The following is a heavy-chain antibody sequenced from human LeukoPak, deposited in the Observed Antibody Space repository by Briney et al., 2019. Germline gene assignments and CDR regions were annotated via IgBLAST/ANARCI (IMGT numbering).Heavy chain of an antibody. CDR1: GGSISSSSYY. Sequence: PSETLSLTCTVSGGSISSSSYYWGWIRQPPGKGLEWIGSIYHSGSTNYNPSLKSRVTISVDTSKNQFSLKLSSVTAADTAVYYCARARSGGLPGRTTQAEYFQHWGQGTLVTVSS. V-gene: IGHV4-39*07. CDR2: IYHSGST. D-gene: IGHD1-14*01. CDR3: ARARSGGLPGRTTQAEYFQH. J-gene: IGHJ1*01.